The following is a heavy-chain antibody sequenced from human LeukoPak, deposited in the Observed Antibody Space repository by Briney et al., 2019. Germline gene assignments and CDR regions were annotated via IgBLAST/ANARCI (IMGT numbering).Heavy chain of an antibody. J-gene: IGHJ5*02. Sequence: SETLSLTCTVSGGSISSGGYYWSWIRQHPGKGLEWIGYIYYSGSTYYNPSLKSRVTISVDRSKNQFSLKLSSVTAADTAVYYCASGIIAAAGTTWFDPWGQGTLVTVSS. D-gene: IGHD6-13*01. CDR2: IYYSGST. CDR3: ASGIIAAAGTTWFDP. CDR1: GGSISSGGYY. V-gene: IGHV4-31*03.